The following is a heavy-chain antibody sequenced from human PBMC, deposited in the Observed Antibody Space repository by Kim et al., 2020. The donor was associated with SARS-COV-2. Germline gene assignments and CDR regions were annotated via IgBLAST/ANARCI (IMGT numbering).Heavy chain of an antibody. J-gene: IGHJ5*02. D-gene: IGHD2-2*01. CDR1: GYTFTAYA. V-gene: IGHV1-18*01. Sequence: ASVKVSCKTSGYTFTAYAIAWVRQAPGHGLQYVGRISVFSGETNYAQNLQGRVTMTTDTSTDTAYMELRSLRSDDTAIYYCTRSAGYNWFDPWGQGSLV. CDR2: ISVFSGET. CDR3: TRSAGYNWFDP.